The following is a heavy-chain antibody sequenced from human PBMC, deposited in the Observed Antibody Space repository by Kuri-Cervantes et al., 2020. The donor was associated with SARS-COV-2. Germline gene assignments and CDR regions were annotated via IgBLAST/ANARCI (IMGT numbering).Heavy chain of an antibody. J-gene: IGHJ4*02. Sequence: LSLTCAASGFTFSSYEMNWVRQAPGKGLEWVSYISSSGSTIYYADSVKGRFTISRDNAKNTLYLQMNSLRVEDTAIYYCAKSWWSIWELRGLFDYWGQGTRVTVSS. CDR2: ISSSGSTI. CDR1: GFTFSSYE. V-gene: IGHV3-48*03. D-gene: IGHD1-26*01. CDR3: AKSWWSIWELRGLFDY.